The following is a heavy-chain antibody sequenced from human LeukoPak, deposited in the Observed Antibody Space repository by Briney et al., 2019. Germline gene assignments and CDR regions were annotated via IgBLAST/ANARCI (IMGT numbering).Heavy chain of an antibody. Sequence: ASVKVPCKASAYTFTSYYMHWVRQAPGQGLEWMGIINPSGGSTSYAQKFQGRVTMTRDMSTSTVYMELSSLRSEDTAVYYCARGDIVVVPAAIRVYYYMDVWGKGTTVTVSS. CDR2: INPSGGST. V-gene: IGHV1-46*01. J-gene: IGHJ6*03. CDR3: ARGDIVVVPAAIRVYYYMDV. D-gene: IGHD2-2*02. CDR1: AYTFTSYY.